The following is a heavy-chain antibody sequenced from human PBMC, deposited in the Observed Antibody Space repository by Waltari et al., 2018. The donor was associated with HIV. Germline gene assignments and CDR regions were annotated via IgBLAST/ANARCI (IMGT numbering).Heavy chain of an antibody. CDR2: IWYDGSNK. J-gene: IGHJ4*02. V-gene: IGHV3-33*01. CDR3: AREKGYSSSSPDY. Sequence: QVQLVESGGGVVQPGRSLRLSCAASGFTFSRYGMHWVRQAPGKGLEWVALIWYDGSNKYYADSVKGRFTISRDNSKNTLYLQMNSLRAEDTALYYCAREKGYSSSSPDYWGQGTLVTVSS. CDR1: GFTFSRYG. D-gene: IGHD6-13*01.